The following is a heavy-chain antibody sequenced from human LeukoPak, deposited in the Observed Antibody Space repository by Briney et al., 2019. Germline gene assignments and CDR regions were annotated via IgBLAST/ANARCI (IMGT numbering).Heavy chain of an antibody. CDR2: IRYDGSNK. CDR3: AKDTRRYFDWPFDY. D-gene: IGHD3-9*01. Sequence: QTGGSLRLSCAASGFTFSSYGMHWVRQAPGKGLEWVAFIRYDGSNKYYADSVKGRFTISRGNSKNTLYLQLNSLRAEDTAVYYCAKDTRRYFDWPFDYWGQGTLVTVSS. CDR1: GFTFSSYG. J-gene: IGHJ4*02. V-gene: IGHV3-30*02.